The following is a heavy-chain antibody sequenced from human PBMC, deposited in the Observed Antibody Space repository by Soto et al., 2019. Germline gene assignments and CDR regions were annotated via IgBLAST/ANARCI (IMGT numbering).Heavy chain of an antibody. CDR3: ARKRLGIAARRRDFDY. V-gene: IGHV1-18*01. J-gene: IGHJ4*02. CDR1: GYTFTSYG. D-gene: IGHD6-6*01. Sequence: ASVKVSCKASGYTFTSYGISWVRQAPRQGLEWMGWISAYNGNTNYAQKLQGRVTMTTDTSTSTAYMELRSLRSDDTAVYYCARKRLGIAARRRDFDYWGQGTLVTVSS. CDR2: ISAYNGNT.